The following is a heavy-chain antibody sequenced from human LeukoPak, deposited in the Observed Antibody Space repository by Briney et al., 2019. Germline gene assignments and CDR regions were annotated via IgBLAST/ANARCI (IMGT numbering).Heavy chain of an antibody. J-gene: IGHJ6*02. V-gene: IGHV4-34*01. CDR3: ARGMTTIYYYYYGMDV. D-gene: IGHD4-17*01. Sequence: SETLSLTCAVYGGSFSGYYWSWIRQPPGKGLKWIGEINHSGSTNYNPSLKSRVTISVDTSKNQFSLKLSSVTAADTAVYYCARGMTTIYYYYYGMDVWGQGTTVTVSS. CDR2: INHSGST. CDR1: GGSFSGYY.